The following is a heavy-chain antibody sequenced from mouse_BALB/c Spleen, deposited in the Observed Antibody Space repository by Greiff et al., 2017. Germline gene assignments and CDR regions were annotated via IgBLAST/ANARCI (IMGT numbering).Heavy chain of an antibody. CDR2: IDPETGGT. Sequence: VKLLESGAELVRPGASVTLSCKASGYTFTDYEMHWVKQTPVHGLEWIGAIDPETGGTAYNQKFKGKATLTADKSSSTAYMELRSLTSEDSAVYYCTRSLREYFDYWGQGTTLTVSS. CDR1: GYTFTDYE. D-gene: IGHD1-1*01. CDR3: TRSLREYFDY. V-gene: IGHV1-15*01. J-gene: IGHJ2*01.